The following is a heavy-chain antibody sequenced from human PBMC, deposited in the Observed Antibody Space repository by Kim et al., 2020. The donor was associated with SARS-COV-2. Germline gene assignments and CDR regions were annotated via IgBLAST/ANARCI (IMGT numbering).Heavy chain of an antibody. D-gene: IGHD6-13*01. CDR1: GGTFSSYA. J-gene: IGHJ4*02. Sequence: SVKVSCKASGGTFSSYAISWVRQAPGQGLEWMGGIIPIFGTANYAQKFQGRVTITADESTSTAYMELSSLRSEDTAVYYCAGRQRIAAAGSFDYWGQGTLVTVSS. V-gene: IGHV1-69*13. CDR2: IIPIFGTA. CDR3: AGRQRIAAAGSFDY.